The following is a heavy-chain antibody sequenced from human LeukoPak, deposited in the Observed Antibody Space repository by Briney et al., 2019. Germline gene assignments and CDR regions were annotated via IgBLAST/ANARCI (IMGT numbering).Heavy chain of an antibody. Sequence: AETLSLTCTVSGGPISCYYWSWIRQPPGKGLEGIGYLYDRWCTNYNHSLKSRVTISVDTSKNQFSLKLSSVTAADTAVYYCARDGYSSGWSPYYYYSYGMDVWGQGTTVT. D-gene: IGHD6-19*01. CDR1: GGPISCYY. CDR3: ARDGYSSGWSPYYYYSYGMDV. CDR2: LYDRWCT. J-gene: IGHJ6*02. V-gene: IGHV4-59*01.